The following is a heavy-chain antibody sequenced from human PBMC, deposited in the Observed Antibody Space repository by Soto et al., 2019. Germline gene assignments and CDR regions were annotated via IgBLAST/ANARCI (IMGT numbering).Heavy chain of an antibody. Sequence: SETLSLTCTVSGGSISSYYWSWIRQPPGKGLEWIGYIYYSGSTNYNPSLKSRVTLSVDTSKNQFSLKLSSVTAADTAVYYCARSIVYSSSFNFDYWGQGTLVTVSS. CDR2: IYYSGST. D-gene: IGHD6-6*01. V-gene: IGHV4-59*08. CDR3: ARSIVYSSSFNFDY. CDR1: GGSISSYY. J-gene: IGHJ4*02.